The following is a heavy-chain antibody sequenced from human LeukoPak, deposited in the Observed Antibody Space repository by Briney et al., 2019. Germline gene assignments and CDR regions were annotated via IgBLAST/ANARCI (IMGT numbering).Heavy chain of an antibody. CDR3: ARQSAYCGGPCDWFDP. J-gene: IGHJ5*02. V-gene: IGHV4-38-2*01. D-gene: IGHD2-21*01. CDR1: GYSISSGYY. CDR2: IHHSGNT. Sequence: PSETLSLTCAVSGYSISSGYYWGWIRQSPGKGLEWIGTIHHSGNTYYNPSLKSRVTISIDTSKNHLSLRLRSVTAADTAVYYCARQSAYCGGPCDWFDPWGQGTLVTVSS.